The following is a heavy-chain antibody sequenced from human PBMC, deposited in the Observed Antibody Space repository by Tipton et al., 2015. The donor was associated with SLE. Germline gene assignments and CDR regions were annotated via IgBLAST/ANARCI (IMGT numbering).Heavy chain of an antibody. D-gene: IGHD1-26*01. CDR2: IYHSGST. J-gene: IGHJ4*02. V-gene: IGHV4-38-2*02. CDR3: ASLRPKVGVNY. CDR1: GYSISSGYY. Sequence: TLSLTCTVSGYSISSGYYWGWIRQPPGKGLEWIGSIYHSGSTYYNPSLKSRVTISVDTSKNQFSLKLSSVTAADTAVYYCASLRPKVGVNYWGQGTLVTVSS.